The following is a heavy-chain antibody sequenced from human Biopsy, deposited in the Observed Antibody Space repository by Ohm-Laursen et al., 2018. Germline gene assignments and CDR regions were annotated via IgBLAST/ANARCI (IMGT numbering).Heavy chain of an antibody. Sequence: TLSLTCSVSGGSTSSGGYYWSWIRQFPGKGLELLGYIYNVESTYYNPSLKSRVLISGDASRNQYSLKLTSVTAADTAVYYCVRDRRDWYEPWGQGTLVTVSS. V-gene: IGHV4-31*03. CDR2: IYNVEST. CDR3: VRDRRDWYEP. J-gene: IGHJ5*02. CDR1: GGSTSSGGYY.